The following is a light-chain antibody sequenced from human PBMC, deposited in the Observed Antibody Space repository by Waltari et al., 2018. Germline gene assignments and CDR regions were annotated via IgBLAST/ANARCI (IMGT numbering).Light chain of an antibody. J-gene: IGKJ1*01. Sequence: EIVMTQSPATLSVSPVERATLSCRASQSVSSNLARYQQTPGQAPRLLIYGASTRATGSPARFSGGGSGTEFTLTISSLQSEDFAVYYCQQYRTFGQGTKVEIK. V-gene: IGKV3-15*01. CDR1: QSVSSN. CDR2: GAS. CDR3: QQYRT.